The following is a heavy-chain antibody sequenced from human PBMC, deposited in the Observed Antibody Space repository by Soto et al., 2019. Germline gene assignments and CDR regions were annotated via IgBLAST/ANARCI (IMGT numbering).Heavy chain of an antibody. J-gene: IGHJ5*02. CDR1: GYTFTSYG. CDR3: ARDGRYCISTSCYYNWFDP. V-gene: IGHV1-18*01. CDR2: ISAYNGNT. D-gene: IGHD2-2*01. Sequence: QVQLVQSGAEVKKPGASVKVSCKASGYTFTSYGISWVRQAPGQGLEWMGWISAYNGNTNYAQKLQGRVTMTTDTSTSTAYMELRSLRADDTAVYYCARDGRYCISTSCYYNWFDPWGQRTVVTVSS.